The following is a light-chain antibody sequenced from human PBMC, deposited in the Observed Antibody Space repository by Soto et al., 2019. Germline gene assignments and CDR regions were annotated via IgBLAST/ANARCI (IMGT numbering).Light chain of an antibody. Sequence: QSALTQPASVSGSPGQSITISCTGTSSDVGGYNYVSWYQHHPGKAPKLMIYDVNNRPSGVSNRFSGSKSGNTASLTISGLQAEDEADYHCSSYTSISTHVVFGGGTKVTVL. J-gene: IGLJ2*01. CDR3: SSYTSISTHVV. CDR2: DVN. CDR1: SSDVGGYNY. V-gene: IGLV2-14*03.